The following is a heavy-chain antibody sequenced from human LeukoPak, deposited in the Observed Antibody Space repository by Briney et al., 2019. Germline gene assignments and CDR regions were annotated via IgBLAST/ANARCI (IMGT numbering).Heavy chain of an antibody. CDR1: GGSISSGGYY. CDR3: ARGGSTLQNWFDP. V-gene: IGHV4-31*03. D-gene: IGHD5/OR15-5a*01. Sequence: SETLSLTCTVSGGSISSGGYYWNWIRPHPGKGLEWIGYIYYSGSTYYNPSLKSRVIISVDTSKNQFSLKLSSVTAADTAVDYCARGGSTLQNWFDPWGQGTLVTVSS. CDR2: IYYSGST. J-gene: IGHJ5*02.